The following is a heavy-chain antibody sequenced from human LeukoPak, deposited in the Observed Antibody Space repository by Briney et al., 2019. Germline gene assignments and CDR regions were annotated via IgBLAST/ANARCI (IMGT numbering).Heavy chain of an antibody. D-gene: IGHD6-13*01. CDR2: INHSGST. CDR3: ARAVILGIAAAGTGWFDP. V-gene: IGHV4-34*01. Sequence: SETLSLTCAVYGGSFSGYYWSWIRQPPGKGLEWIGEINHSGSTNYNPSLKSRVTISVDTSKNQFSLKLSSVTAADTAVYYCARAVILGIAAAGTGWFDPWGQGTLVTVSS. J-gene: IGHJ5*02. CDR1: GGSFSGYY.